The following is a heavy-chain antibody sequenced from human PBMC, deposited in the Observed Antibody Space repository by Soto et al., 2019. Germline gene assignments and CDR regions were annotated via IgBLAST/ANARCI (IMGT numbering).Heavy chain of an antibody. J-gene: IGHJ4*02. CDR2: ISTDKGKT. CDR1: GYTFTSFG. V-gene: IGHV1-18*01. CDR3: ATRSPAFDY. Sequence: QVQLVQSGPEVKKPGASVKVSCKTSGYTFTSFGISRVRQAPGQGLAWLGWISTDKGKTNYAQKFQGRVTMTTDTSTSTAYMELRSLRSDDTAVYYCATRSPAFDYWGQGTLVTVSS.